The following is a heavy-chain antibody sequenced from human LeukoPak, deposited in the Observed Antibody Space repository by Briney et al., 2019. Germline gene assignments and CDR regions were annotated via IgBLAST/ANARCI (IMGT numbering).Heavy chain of an antibody. V-gene: IGHV4-4*07. Sequence: SETLSLTCTVSGGSISSYYWSWIRQPAGKGLEWIGRIYTSGSTNYNPSLKSRVTMSVDTSKNQFSLKLSSVTAADTAVYYCASGSIAVAGREFDYWGQGTLATVSS. CDR3: ASGSIAVAGREFDY. J-gene: IGHJ4*02. CDR1: GGSISSYY. CDR2: IYTSGST. D-gene: IGHD6-19*01.